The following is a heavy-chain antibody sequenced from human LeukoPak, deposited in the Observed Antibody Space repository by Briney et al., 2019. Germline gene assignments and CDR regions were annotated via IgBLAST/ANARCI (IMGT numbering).Heavy chain of an antibody. CDR1: GFTSSSYG. D-gene: IGHD3-22*01. J-gene: IGHJ4*02. V-gene: IGHV3-30*02. Sequence: GGSLRLSCAASGFTSSSYGMHWVRQAPGKGLEWVAFIRYDGRNKYYTDSVKGRFTISRDNSKNTLFLQMNSLRAEDTAVYYCAKDRGAYYDSSGYIDYWGQGTLVTVSS. CDR2: IRYDGRNK. CDR3: AKDRGAYYDSSGYIDY.